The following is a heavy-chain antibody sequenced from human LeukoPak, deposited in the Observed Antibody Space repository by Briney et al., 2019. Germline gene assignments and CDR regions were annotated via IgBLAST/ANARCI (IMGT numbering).Heavy chain of an antibody. Sequence: PGGSLRLSCAASGFTFSSYSMNWVRQAPGKGLEWVSSISSSSSYIYYADSVKGRFTISRDNAKNSLYLQMNSLRAEDTAVYYCARDSGGYAAGTDFDYWGQGTLVIVSS. V-gene: IGHV3-21*01. CDR3: ARDSGGYAAGTDFDY. J-gene: IGHJ4*02. CDR1: GFTFSSYS. D-gene: IGHD6-13*01. CDR2: ISSSSSYI.